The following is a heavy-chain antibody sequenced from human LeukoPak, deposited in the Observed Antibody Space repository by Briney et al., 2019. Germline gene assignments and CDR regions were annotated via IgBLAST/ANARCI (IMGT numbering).Heavy chain of an antibody. CDR2: IRSKANSYAT. CDR1: GFTFSGSA. J-gene: IGHJ4*02. V-gene: IGHV3-73*01. D-gene: IGHD3-9*01. CDR3: TLESPQLRYFDWLSDY. Sequence: TGGSLRLSCAASGFTFSGSAMHWVRQASGKGLEWVGRIRSKANSYATAYAASVKGRFTISRDDSKNTAYLQMNSLKTEDTAVYYCTLESPQLRYFDWLSDYWGQGTLVTVSS.